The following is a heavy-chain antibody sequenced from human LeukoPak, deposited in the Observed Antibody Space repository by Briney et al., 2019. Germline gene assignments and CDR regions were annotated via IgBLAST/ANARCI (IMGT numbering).Heavy chain of an antibody. CDR3: ARARMVRGVIMRPYYFDY. Sequence: GASVKVSCKASGYTFTGYYMHWVRQAPGQGLEWMGWINPNSGGTNYAQKFQGRVTMTRDTSISTAYMELSRLRSDGTAVYYCARARMVRGVIMRPYYFDYWGQGTLVTVSS. CDR1: GYTFTGYY. J-gene: IGHJ4*02. D-gene: IGHD3-10*01. V-gene: IGHV1-2*02. CDR2: INPNSGGT.